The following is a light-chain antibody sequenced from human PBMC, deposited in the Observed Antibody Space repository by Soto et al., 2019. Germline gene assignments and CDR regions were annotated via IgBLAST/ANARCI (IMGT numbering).Light chain of an antibody. V-gene: IGKV3-20*01. J-gene: IGKJ1*01. CDR2: GPS. CDR3: QQYDSSPSWT. CDR1: QSVSNNF. Sequence: EIVLTQSPGTLSLSPGERATLSCRASQSVSNNFLAWYQHRPGQAPRLLIYGPSTRATGIPDRFSGSGSGTDFTLTISRPEPEDFAVYYCQQYDSSPSWTLGQGTKVDIK.